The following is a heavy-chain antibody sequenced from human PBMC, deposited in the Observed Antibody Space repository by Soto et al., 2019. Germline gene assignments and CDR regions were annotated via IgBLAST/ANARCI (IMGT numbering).Heavy chain of an antibody. CDR1: GFTFDDYV. D-gene: IGHD1-7*01. Sequence: EVQLVESGGGLVQPGRSLRLSCAASGFTFDDYVMHWVRQAPGKGLEWVSGISWNSGSIGYADSVKGRFTISRDNAKNSLYLQMNSLRAEDTALYYCAKSKTDNWNYADAFDIWGQGTMVTVSS. CDR3: AKSKTDNWNYADAFDI. J-gene: IGHJ3*02. V-gene: IGHV3-9*01. CDR2: ISWNSGSI.